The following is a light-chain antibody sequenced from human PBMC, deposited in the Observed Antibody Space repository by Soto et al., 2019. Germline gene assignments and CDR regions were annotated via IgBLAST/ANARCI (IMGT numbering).Light chain of an antibody. V-gene: IGKV1-39*01. J-gene: IGKJ3*01. CDR1: DSIDRY. Sequence: DIQMTQSPSSLSAFVGDTVTISCRATDSIDRYLNWYQQKPGQAPRVLITAASTLQSGVPSRFSGSGSGTDFTLTINNLQPEDFETYYCQRTYNAPFTFGPGTKVAIK. CDR3: QRTYNAPFT. CDR2: AAS.